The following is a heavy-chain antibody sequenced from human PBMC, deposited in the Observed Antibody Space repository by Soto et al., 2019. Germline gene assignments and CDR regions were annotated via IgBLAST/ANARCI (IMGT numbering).Heavy chain of an antibody. CDR2: ISAYNGNT. Sequence: ASVKVSCKASGYTFTSYGISWVRQAPGQGLEWMGWISAYNGNTNYAQKLQGRVTMTTDTSTSTAYMELSSLRSEDTAVYYCALIVEMATAYFDYWGQGTLVTVSS. D-gene: IGHD2-15*01. CDR3: ALIVEMATAYFDY. V-gene: IGHV1-18*01. CDR1: GYTFTSYG. J-gene: IGHJ4*02.